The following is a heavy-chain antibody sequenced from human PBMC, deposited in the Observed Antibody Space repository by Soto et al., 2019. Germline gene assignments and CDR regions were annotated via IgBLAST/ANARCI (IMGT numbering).Heavy chain of an antibody. V-gene: IGHV1-3*01. CDR2: INAGNGNT. CDR1: GYTFTSYA. J-gene: IGHJ4*02. D-gene: IGHD3-3*01. Sequence: ASVKVSCKASGYTFTSYAMHWVRQAPGQRLEWMGWINAGNGNTKYSQKFQGRVTITRDTSASTAYMELSSLRSEDTAVYYCARSIFGVANDYWGQGYWGQGTLVTVSS. CDR3: ARSIFGVANDYWGQGY.